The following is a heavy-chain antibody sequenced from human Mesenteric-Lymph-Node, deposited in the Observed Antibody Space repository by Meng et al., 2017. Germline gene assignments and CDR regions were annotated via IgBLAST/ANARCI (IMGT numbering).Heavy chain of an antibody. J-gene: IGHJ4*02. Sequence: VQLVQAGAEVKNPGASVKASCKASGYTFTSYDIHWVRQATGQGLEWMGWMNVNSGNTRYAQKFQGRVTMTRDISKSTAYMDLTNLRSDDTAVYYCARIDGIVGAKFWGQGTLVTVSS. V-gene: IGHV1-8*01. D-gene: IGHD1-26*01. CDR2: MNVNSGNT. CDR3: ARIDGIVGAKF. CDR1: GYTFTSYD.